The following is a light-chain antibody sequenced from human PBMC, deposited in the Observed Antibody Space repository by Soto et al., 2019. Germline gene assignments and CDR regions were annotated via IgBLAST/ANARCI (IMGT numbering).Light chain of an antibody. J-gene: IGKJ5*01. Sequence: EIVLTQSPGTLSFSPGERATLSCRASQSVSSSYLAWYQQKPGQAPRFLIYGASRRATGIPDRFSGRGSGTDFTLTISRLEPEDFSVYYCQQYGSSPGVTFGQGTRLEIK. V-gene: IGKV3-20*01. CDR3: QQYGSSPGVT. CDR1: QSVSSSY. CDR2: GAS.